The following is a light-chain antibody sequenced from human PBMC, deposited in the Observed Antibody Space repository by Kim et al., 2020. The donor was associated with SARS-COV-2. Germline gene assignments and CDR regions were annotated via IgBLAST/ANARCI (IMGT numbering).Light chain of an antibody. J-gene: IGKJ1*01. Sequence: DIQMTQSPSSLSASVGDRMTITCRASRTISSYLNWYRQKPGKAPELLIYAASSLEGGVPSRFTGSGSGADFTLTISNLQPEDFATYYCQQSYNTPRTFGQGTKVDIK. V-gene: IGKV1-39*01. CDR3: QQSYNTPRT. CDR1: RTISSY. CDR2: AAS.